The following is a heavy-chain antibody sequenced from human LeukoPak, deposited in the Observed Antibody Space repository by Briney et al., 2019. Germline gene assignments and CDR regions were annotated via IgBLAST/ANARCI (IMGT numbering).Heavy chain of an antibody. D-gene: IGHD5-24*01. CDR3: ARDRLQRSVYYYMDV. Sequence: ASVTVSCKASVYTFTSYGISWGRQAPGQGLEWMGCSSAYNGNTNYAQKLQGRVTMTTDTSTSTAYMELRSLSSDDSAVYYCARDRLQRSVYYYMDVWGKGTTVTVSS. V-gene: IGHV1-18*01. CDR2: SSAYNGNT. J-gene: IGHJ6*03. CDR1: VYTFTSYG.